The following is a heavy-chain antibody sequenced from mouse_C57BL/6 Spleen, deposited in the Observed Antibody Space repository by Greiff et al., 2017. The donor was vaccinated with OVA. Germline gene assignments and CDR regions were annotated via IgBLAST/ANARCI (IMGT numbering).Heavy chain of an antibody. CDR3: ARGDSSGYGAMDY. J-gene: IGHJ4*01. CDR1: GYAFSSYW. Sequence: VQLQESGAELVKPGASVKISCKASGYAFSSYWMNWVKQRPGKGLEWIGQIYPGDGDTNYNGKFKGKATLTADKSSSTAYMQLSSLTSEDSAVYFCARGDSSGYGAMDYWGQGTSVTVSS. CDR2: IYPGDGDT. V-gene: IGHV1-80*01. D-gene: IGHD3-2*02.